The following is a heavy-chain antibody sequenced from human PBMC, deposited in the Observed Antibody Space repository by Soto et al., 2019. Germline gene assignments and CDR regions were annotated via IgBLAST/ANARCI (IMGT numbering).Heavy chain of an antibody. CDR3: AKAPVVVAASPFDY. J-gene: IGHJ4*02. D-gene: IGHD2-15*01. V-gene: IGHV3-23*01. CDR2: ISGSGGST. CDR1: GFTFSSYA. Sequence: GGSLRLSCAASGFTFSSYAMSWVRQAPGKGLEWVSAISGSGGSTYHADSVKGRFTISRDNSKNTLYLQMNSLRAEVTALYYCAKAPVVVAASPFDYWGQGTLVTVSS.